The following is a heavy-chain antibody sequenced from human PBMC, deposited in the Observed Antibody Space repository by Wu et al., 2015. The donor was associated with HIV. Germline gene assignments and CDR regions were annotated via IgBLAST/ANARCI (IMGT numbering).Heavy chain of an antibody. Sequence: QVQLVQSGAEVKKPGASLKVSCKASGYAFKTYGISWLRQAPGQGLEWMGWISGYNGNTNYAQNLQGRVTMTTDTSTSTVYMELRSLRSDDTAVYYCARDRCSGGSCYSLFGYWGQGTLVTVSS. CDR1: GYAFKTYG. CDR2: ISGYNGNT. D-gene: IGHD2-15*01. CDR3: ARDRCSGGSCYSLFGY. J-gene: IGHJ4*02. V-gene: IGHV1-18*01.